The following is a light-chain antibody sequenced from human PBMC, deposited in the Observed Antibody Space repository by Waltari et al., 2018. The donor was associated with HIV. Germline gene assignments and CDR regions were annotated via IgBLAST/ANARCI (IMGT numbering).Light chain of an antibody. CDR2: DAS. CDR3: QQYDNLPIT. CDR1: QDISNY. Sequence: DIQMTQSPSSLSASVGARVTITCQASQDISNYLNWYQQKPGKAPKLLIYDASNLETGVPSRFSGSESGTDFTFTISSLQPEDIATYYCQQYDNLPITFGQGTRLEIK. V-gene: IGKV1-33*01. J-gene: IGKJ5*01.